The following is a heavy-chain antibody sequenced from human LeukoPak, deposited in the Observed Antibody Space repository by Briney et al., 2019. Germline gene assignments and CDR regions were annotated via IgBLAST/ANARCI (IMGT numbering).Heavy chain of an antibody. V-gene: IGHV4-59*08. CDR2: IDYSGST. Sequence: SETLSLTCTVSGGSFSSYYWTWIRQPPGKGLEWIGYIDYSGSTNYNPSLKSQVTISVDTSKNQFSLKLSSVTAADTAVYYCARHRGATHAFDIWGQGTMVTVSS. D-gene: IGHD1-26*01. CDR3: ARHRGATHAFDI. CDR1: GGSFSSYY. J-gene: IGHJ3*02.